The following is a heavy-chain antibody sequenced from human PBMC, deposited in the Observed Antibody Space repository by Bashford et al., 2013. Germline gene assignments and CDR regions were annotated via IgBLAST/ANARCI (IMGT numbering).Heavy chain of an antibody. CDR1: GFTVSSNY. CDR2: ISGTGGST. CDR3: AKDRNSGSYYYGMDV. D-gene: IGHD1-26*01. V-gene: IGHV3-23*01. Sequence: GSLRLSCAASGFTVSSNYMSWVRQAPGKGLEWVSGISGTGGSTYYADSVKGRFTISRDNSKNTLYLQMNSLRAEDTAVYYCAKDRNSGSYYYGMDVWGQGTTVTVSS. J-gene: IGHJ6*02.